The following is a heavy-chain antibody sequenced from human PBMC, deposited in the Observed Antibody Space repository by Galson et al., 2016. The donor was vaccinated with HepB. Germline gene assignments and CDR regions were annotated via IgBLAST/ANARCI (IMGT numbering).Heavy chain of an antibody. Sequence: QSGAEVKKPGESLKISCKGSGYSFTSYWIGWVRQMPGKGLEWMGIIYPGDSDTRYSPSFQGQVTISADKSISTAYLQWSSLKASDTAMYHCARLGVGFWSGYYYGYYFDYWGQGTLVTVSS. J-gene: IGHJ4*02. D-gene: IGHD3-3*01. CDR1: GYSFTSYW. CDR2: IYPGDSDT. V-gene: IGHV5-51*01. CDR3: ARLGVGFWSGYYYGYYFDY.